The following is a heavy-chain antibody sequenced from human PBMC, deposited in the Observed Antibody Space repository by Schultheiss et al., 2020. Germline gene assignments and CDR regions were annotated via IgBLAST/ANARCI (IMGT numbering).Heavy chain of an antibody. CDR2: IYYSGST. CDR3: ARSPPLLEPDDY. V-gene: IGHV4-34*09. Sequence: SETLSLTCAVYGGSFSGYYWSWIRQPPGKGLEWIGHIYYSGSTYYNPSLKSRVTISVDTSKNQFSLKLTSVTAADTAVYYCARSPPLLEPDDYWGQGTLVTVSS. D-gene: IGHD3-10*01. CDR1: GGSFSGYY. J-gene: IGHJ4*02.